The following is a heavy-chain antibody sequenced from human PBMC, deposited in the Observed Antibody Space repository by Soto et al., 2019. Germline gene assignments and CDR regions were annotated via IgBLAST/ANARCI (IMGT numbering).Heavy chain of an antibody. CDR2: IATYNSNR. CDR3: ARVVRGVVNWFDP. V-gene: IGHV1-18*01. Sequence: HLVQSGPQVTKPGASVSVSCKTSGDTLTNFGLSWVRQAPGQGLEWMGWIATYNSNRNYAQKFQGRLTLTTDTSTSTGYMVLKSLTYDDTVVYYCARVVRGVVNWFDPWGQGTLVTVSS. D-gene: IGHD3-10*01. J-gene: IGHJ5*02. CDR1: GDTLTNFG.